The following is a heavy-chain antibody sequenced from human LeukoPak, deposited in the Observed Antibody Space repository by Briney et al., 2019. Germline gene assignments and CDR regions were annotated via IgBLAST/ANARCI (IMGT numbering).Heavy chain of an antibody. CDR3: ASMGLTTGAFDI. D-gene: IGHD1-1*01. J-gene: IGHJ3*02. CDR2: INHRGGT. Sequence: SETLSLTCAVFGGSFSDYSWTWIRQTPGKGLEWIGEINHRGGTNYNPSLKSRLTISVDTSKNQFSLNLTSVTAADTAVYYCASMGLTTGAFDIWGQGTMVTVSS. CDR1: GGSFSDYS. V-gene: IGHV4-34*01.